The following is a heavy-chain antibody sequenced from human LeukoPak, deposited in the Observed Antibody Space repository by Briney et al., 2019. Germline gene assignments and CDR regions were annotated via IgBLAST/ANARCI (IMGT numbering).Heavy chain of an antibody. CDR3: ARDPVANYYDSSGYFDY. CDR2: IWYDGSNK. D-gene: IGHD3-22*01. V-gene: IGHV3-33*01. J-gene: IGHJ4*02. Sequence: GGSLRLSCAASGFTFSSYGMHWVRQAPGKGLEWVAVIWYDGSNKYYADSVKGRFTISRDNSKNTLYLQMNSLRAEDTAVYYCARDPVANYYDSSGYFDYWAREPWSPSPQ. CDR1: GFTFSSYG.